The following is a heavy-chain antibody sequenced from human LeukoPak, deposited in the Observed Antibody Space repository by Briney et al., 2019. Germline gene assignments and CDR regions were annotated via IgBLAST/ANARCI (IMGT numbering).Heavy chain of an antibody. V-gene: IGHV4-34*09. J-gene: IGHJ4*02. D-gene: IGHD3-22*01. CDR2: IYYSGST. Sequence: SETLSLTCAVYGGSFSGYYWSWIRQPPGKGLEWIGYIYYSGSTYYNPSLKSRVTISVDTSKNQFSLKLSSVTAADTAVYYCARYDSSGYSDYWGQGTLVTVSS. CDR3: ARYDSSGYSDY. CDR1: GGSFSGYY.